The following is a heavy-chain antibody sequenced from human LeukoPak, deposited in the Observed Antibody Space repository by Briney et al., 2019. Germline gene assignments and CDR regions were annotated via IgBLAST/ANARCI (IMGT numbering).Heavy chain of an antibody. V-gene: IGHV3-21*01. J-gene: IGHJ4*02. D-gene: IGHD2-21*01. Sequence: GGSLRLSCAASGFTFSNYAMSWVRQAPGKGLEWVSSISSNSEYIYYADSVKGRFTISRDNAKNSLYLQMNSLRAEDTAVYYCARGLCGGDCYDYWGQGTLVTVSS. CDR3: ARGLCGGDCYDY. CDR1: GFTFSNYA. CDR2: ISSNSEYI.